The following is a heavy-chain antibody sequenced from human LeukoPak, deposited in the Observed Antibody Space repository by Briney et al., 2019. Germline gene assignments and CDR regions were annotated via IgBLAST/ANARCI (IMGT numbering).Heavy chain of an antibody. D-gene: IGHD5-12*01. V-gene: IGHV4-61*08. CDR1: GGSISSGGYY. CDR3: ARLNSGYYLYYFDY. CDR2: IYYNGNT. Sequence: SQTLSLTCTVSGGSISSGGYYWSWIRQHPGKGLEWIGYIYYNGNTDYNPSLRSRVTISVDMSNNQFSLKLSSVTAADTAVYYCARLNSGYYLYYFDYWGQGTLVTVSS. J-gene: IGHJ4*02.